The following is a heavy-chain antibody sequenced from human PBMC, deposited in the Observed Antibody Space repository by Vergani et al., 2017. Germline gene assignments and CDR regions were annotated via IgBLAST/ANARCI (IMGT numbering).Heavy chain of an antibody. J-gene: IGHJ4*02. CDR2: ISGDGGST. D-gene: IGHD4/OR15-4a*01. V-gene: IGHV3-43*02. CDR1: GFTFDDYA. CDR3: AKDIRRAMVDY. Sequence: EVQLVESGGGVVQPGGSLRLSCAASGFTFDDYAMHWVRRAPGKGLEWVTLISGDGGSTYYADSVKGRFTISRDNSKISLYLQMNSLITEDTALYYCAKDIRRAMVDYWGQGTLVTVSS.